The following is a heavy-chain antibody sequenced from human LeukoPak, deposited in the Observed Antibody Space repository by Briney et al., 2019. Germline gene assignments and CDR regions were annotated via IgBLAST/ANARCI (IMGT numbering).Heavy chain of an antibody. CDR1: GFTFGSYA. V-gene: IGHV3-23*01. D-gene: IGHD1-26*01. J-gene: IGHJ4*02. Sequence: PGGSLRLSCAASGFTFGSYAMSWVRQAPGKGLEWVSAISGSGGSTYYADSVKGRFTISRDNSKNTLYLQMNSLRAEDTAVYYCARDLWSYYWFLGFDYWGQGTLVTVSS. CDR2: ISGSGGST. CDR3: ARDLWSYYWFLGFDY.